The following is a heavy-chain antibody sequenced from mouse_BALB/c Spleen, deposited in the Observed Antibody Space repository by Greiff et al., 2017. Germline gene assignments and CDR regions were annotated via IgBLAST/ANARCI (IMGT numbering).Heavy chain of an antibody. V-gene: IGHV1S22*01. D-gene: IGHD2-3*01. CDR2: IYPGSGST. CDR3: TRSGYHDGSYDYAMDY. Sequence: LQQPGSELVRPGASVKLSCKASGYTFTSYWMHWVKQRPGQGLEWIGNIYPGSGSTNYDEKFKSKATLTVDTSSSTAYMQLSSLTSEDSAVYYCTRSGYHDGSYDYAMDYWGQGTSVTVSS. CDR1: GYTFTSYW. J-gene: IGHJ4*01.